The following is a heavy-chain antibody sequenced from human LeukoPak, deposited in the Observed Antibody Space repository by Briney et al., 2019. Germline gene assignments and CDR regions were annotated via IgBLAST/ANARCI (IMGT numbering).Heavy chain of an antibody. CDR3: ARGRYYDSSGYYSDYAFDI. CDR1: GGSISSGGYS. D-gene: IGHD3-22*01. Sequence: PSETLSITCAVSGGSISSGGYSWSWIRQPPGKGLEWIGYIYRSGSTYYNPSLKSRVTISVDRSKNQFSLKLSSVTAADTAVYYCARGRYYDSSGYYSDYAFDIWGQGTMVTVSS. V-gene: IGHV4-30-2*01. CDR2: IYRSGST. J-gene: IGHJ3*02.